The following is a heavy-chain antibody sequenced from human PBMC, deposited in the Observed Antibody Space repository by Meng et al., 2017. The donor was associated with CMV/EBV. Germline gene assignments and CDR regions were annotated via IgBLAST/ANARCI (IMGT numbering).Heavy chain of an antibody. D-gene: IGHD6-13*01. CDR1: GGSISSISFY. CDR3: ARDGYGALGFDF. Sequence: SETLSLTCTVSGGSISSISFYWGWIRQPPGKGLEWIGSIYYRGSTFYNSSLKSRVTMSVDTSTNQFSLKLSSVTAADTAMYYCARDGYGALGFDFWGQGTLVTVSS. V-gene: IGHV4-39*07. J-gene: IGHJ4*02. CDR2: IYYRGST.